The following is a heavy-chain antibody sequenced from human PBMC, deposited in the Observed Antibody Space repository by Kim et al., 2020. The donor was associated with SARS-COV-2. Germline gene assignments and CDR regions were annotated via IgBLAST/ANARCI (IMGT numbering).Heavy chain of an antibody. Sequence: HYAESGRGRITVSPDISKNQFSLQLNAVTPEDTAVYYCARDAPVGSHFDYWGQGTLVTVSS. V-gene: IGHV6-1*01. CDR3: ARDAPVGSHFDY. D-gene: IGHD1-26*01. J-gene: IGHJ4*02.